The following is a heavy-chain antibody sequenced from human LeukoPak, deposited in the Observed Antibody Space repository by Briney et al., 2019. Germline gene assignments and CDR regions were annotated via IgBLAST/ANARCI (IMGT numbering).Heavy chain of an antibody. J-gene: IGHJ3*02. V-gene: IGHV4-34*01. CDR2: INHSGST. Sequence: PSETLSLTCAVYGGSFSGYYWSWIRQPPGMGLEWIGEINHSGSTNYNPSLKSRVTISVDTSKNQFSLKLSSVTAADTAVYYCAKSNGYGLVDIWGQGTMVTVSS. CDR3: AKSNGYGLVDI. CDR1: GGSFSGYY. D-gene: IGHD3-10*01.